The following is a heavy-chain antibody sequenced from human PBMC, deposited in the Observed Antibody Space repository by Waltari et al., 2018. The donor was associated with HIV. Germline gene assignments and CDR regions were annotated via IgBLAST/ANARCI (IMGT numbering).Heavy chain of an antibody. J-gene: IGHJ4*02. V-gene: IGHV4-31*03. Sequence: QVQLQESGPGLVKPSQTLSLTCTVSGGSISSGGYYWSWIRQHPGKGLEWIGYIYYSGSTDYNPSLRSRLTISVDTSKNQCSLKLRSVTAADTAVYYCAAGGSSGRGKWGQGTLVTVSS. CDR3: AAGGSSGRGK. CDR1: GGSISSGGYY. D-gene: IGHD3-22*01. CDR2: IYYSGST.